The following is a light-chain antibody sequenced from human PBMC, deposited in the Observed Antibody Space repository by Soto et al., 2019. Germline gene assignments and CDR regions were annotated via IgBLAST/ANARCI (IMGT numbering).Light chain of an antibody. CDR2: DVS. CDR1: SSDVGGYNY. V-gene: IGLV2-14*01. Sequence: SLLTQPASVSGSPGQSITISCTGTSSDVGGYNYVSWYQQHPGKAPKLMIYDVSNRPSGVSNRFSGSKSGNTASLTISGLQAEDEADYYCSSYTSSSPRVFGTGTKVTVL. CDR3: SSYTSSSPRV. J-gene: IGLJ1*01.